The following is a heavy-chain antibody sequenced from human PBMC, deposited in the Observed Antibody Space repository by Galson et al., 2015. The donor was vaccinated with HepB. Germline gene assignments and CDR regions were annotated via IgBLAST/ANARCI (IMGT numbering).Heavy chain of an antibody. V-gene: IGHV1-46*01. CDR1: GYTFSNYY. CDR3: ARGFSGSSDYYFRFVDP. D-gene: IGHD3-22*01. CDR2: INPSGDST. Sequence: SVKVSCKASGYTFSNYYIHWVRQAPGQGLEWMGIINPSGDSTSYAQKFQGRVTMTRDTSRSTVYMELSSLRSEDTAVYYCARGFSGSSDYYFRFVDPWGQGTLVTVSS. J-gene: IGHJ5*02.